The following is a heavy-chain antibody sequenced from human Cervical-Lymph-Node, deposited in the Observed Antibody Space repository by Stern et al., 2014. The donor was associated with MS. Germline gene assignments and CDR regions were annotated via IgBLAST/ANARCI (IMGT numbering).Heavy chain of an antibody. Sequence: VQLVESGGGLIQPGGSLRLSCAASGSIVTTNYMSWVRQAPGKGLEWVSLIYGGDITYYADSVKGRFTISRDNSNNTLYLQMNSLRVEDTAVYYGARGGGGNYYYYGMDVWGQGTTVTVSS. J-gene: IGHJ6*02. D-gene: IGHD1-1*01. CDR2: IYGGDIT. CDR3: ARGGGGNYYYYGMDV. CDR1: GSIVTTNY. V-gene: IGHV3-53*01.